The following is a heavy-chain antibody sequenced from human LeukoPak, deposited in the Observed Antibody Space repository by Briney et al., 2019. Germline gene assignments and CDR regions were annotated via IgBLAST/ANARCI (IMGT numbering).Heavy chain of an antibody. Sequence: GGSLRLSCAASGFTFSSYAMHWVRQAPGKGLEWVAVISYDGSNKYYADSVKGRFTISRDNSKNTLYLQMNSLRAEDTAVYYCAKSGLAYCGGDCHWYFDLWGRGTLVTVSS. V-gene: IGHV3-30*18. CDR3: AKSGLAYCGGDCHWYFDL. CDR2: ISYDGSNK. J-gene: IGHJ2*01. CDR1: GFTFSSYA. D-gene: IGHD2-21*02.